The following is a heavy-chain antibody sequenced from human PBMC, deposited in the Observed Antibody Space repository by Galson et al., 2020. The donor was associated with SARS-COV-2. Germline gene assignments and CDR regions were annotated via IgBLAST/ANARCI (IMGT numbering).Heavy chain of an antibody. V-gene: IGHV4-30-4*01. CDR1: GDSISSDDFY. CDR2: IHSSGNT. J-gene: IGHJ4*02. D-gene: IGHD4-17*01. CDR3: ARTSSTATREYYFDY. Sequence: SETLSLTCTVSGDSISSDDFYWSWIRQTPGTGLEWIGDIHSSGNTYYNPSLMIRGTISVDTSKNQFSLRLSSVTAADTAVYFCARTSSTATREYYFDYWGRGTLVSVSS.